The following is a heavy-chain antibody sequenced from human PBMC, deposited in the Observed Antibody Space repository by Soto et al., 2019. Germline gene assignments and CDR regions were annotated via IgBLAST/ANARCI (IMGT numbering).Heavy chain of an antibody. V-gene: IGHV2-26*01. Sequence: QVTLKESGPVLVKPTETLTLTCTVSGFSLSNARMGVSWIRQPPGKALKWLAHIFSNDEKSYSTSLKSTLHFPKDTPKSQVVLTLTNMDPVDTATYYCARILRGYYYDCSGYHFDYWGQGTLVTVSS. CDR3: ARILRGYYYDCSGYHFDY. D-gene: IGHD3-22*01. J-gene: IGHJ4*02. CDR1: GFSLSNARMG. CDR2: IFSNDEK.